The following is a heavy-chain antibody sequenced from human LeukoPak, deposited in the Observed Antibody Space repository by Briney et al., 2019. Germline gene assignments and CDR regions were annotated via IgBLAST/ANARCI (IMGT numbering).Heavy chain of an antibody. D-gene: IGHD3-22*01. CDR3: ARDVYYSLDP. CDR1: GFTFNIYW. Sequence: GGSLRLSCEASGFTFNIYWMNWVRLAPGEGLVSVSRIHSDGTTTSYADSVKGRFTISRDNAKNTVYLQMNNLRAEDTAVYFCARDVYYSLDPWGQGTQVTVSS. CDR2: IHSDGTTT. V-gene: IGHV3-74*01. J-gene: IGHJ5*02.